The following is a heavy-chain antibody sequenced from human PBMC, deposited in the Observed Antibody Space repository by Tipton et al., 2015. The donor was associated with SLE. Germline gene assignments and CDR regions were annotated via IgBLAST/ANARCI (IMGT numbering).Heavy chain of an antibody. CDR3: ARVKSIFGVVIIDY. CDR2: IYTSGST. Sequence: TLSLTCTVSGGSVSSGSYYWSWIRQPAGKGLEWIGQIYTSGSTRYNPSLNGRVTISVDTSKNQFSLKLSSVTAADTAVYYCARVKSIFGVVIIDYWGQGTLVTVSS. J-gene: IGHJ4*02. V-gene: IGHV4-61*09. D-gene: IGHD3-3*01. CDR1: GGSVSSGSYY.